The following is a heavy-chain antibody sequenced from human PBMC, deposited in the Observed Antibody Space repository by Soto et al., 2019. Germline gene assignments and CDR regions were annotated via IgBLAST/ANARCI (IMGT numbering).Heavy chain of an antibody. V-gene: IGHV1-69*06. J-gene: IGHJ6*02. Sequence: QVQLVQSGAEVKNPGSSVKVSCKASGGTFSSYAISWVRQAPGQGLEWMGGIIPSFGTANYAQKFQGRVTITADKSTSTAYMAVSSLRSEDPAVYYCARASGSYYYGMDVWGQGTTVTVSS. CDR3: ARASGSYYYGMDV. CDR1: GGTFSSYA. CDR2: IIPSFGTA. D-gene: IGHD1-26*01.